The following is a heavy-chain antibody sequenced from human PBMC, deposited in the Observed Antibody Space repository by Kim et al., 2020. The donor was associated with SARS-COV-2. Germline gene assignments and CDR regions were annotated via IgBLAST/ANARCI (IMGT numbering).Heavy chain of an antibody. CDR1: GFAFSNYA. CDR2: MSGMSGSGATT. J-gene: IGHJ4*02. D-gene: IGHD3-10*01. V-gene: IGHV3-23*01. CDR3: TNGGVGNNYHYFDY. Sequence: GGSLRLSCAASGFAFSNYAMSWVRQAPGKGLEWVSGMSGMSGSGATTYYADSVKGRFTVSRDNSKNTLFLKMNSLRAEDTAMYYYTNGGVGNNYHYFDYWGQGTLVTVSS.